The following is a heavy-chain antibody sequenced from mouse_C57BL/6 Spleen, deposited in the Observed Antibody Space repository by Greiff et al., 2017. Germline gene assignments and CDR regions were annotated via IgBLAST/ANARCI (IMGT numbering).Heavy chain of an antibody. Sequence: QVQLQQPGAELVKPGASVKLSCKASGYTFTSYWMHWVKQRPGQGLEWIGMIHPNSGSTNYNEKFKSKATLTVDKSSSTAYTQLSSLTSEDSAVYYCARQAIGNYRYFDVWGTGTTVTVSS. CDR3: ARQAIGNYRYFDV. CDR2: IHPNSGST. V-gene: IGHV1-64*01. J-gene: IGHJ1*03. CDR1: GYTFTSYW. D-gene: IGHD3-2*02.